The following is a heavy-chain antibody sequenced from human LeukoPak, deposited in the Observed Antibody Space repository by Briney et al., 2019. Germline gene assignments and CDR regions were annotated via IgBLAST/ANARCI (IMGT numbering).Heavy chain of an antibody. CDR1: GFTFSSYS. CDR2: ISSSSYI. CDR3: ARDLLPTVTTGTFDY. V-gene: IGHV3-21*01. Sequence: GGSLRLSCAASGFTFSSYSMNWVRQAPGKGLEWVSSISSSSYIYYADSVKGRFTISRDNAKNSLHLQMNSLRAEDTAVYYCARDLLPTVTTGTFDYWGQGTLVTVSS. J-gene: IGHJ4*02. D-gene: IGHD4-17*01.